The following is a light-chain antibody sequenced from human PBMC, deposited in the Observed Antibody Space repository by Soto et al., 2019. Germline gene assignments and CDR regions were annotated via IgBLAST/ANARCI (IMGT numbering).Light chain of an antibody. CDR2: DAS. CDR3: QQQLT. Sequence: EIVLTQSPATLSLSPGERATLSCRASQSVSSFLAWYQQKSGQAPRLLIYDASNRATGIPARFSGSGSGTDFTLTISSLEPEDFEVYYCQQQLTFGGGTKVEI. J-gene: IGKJ4*01. V-gene: IGKV3-11*01. CDR1: QSVSSF.